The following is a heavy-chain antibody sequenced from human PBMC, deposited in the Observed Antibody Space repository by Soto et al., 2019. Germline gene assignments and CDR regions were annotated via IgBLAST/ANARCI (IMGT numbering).Heavy chain of an antibody. D-gene: IGHD5-18*01. CDR1: GFTFDSYA. CDR2: ISWNSGTT. J-gene: IGHJ4*02. V-gene: IGHV3-9*01. CDR3: AKELGGYSYGYELDY. Sequence: EVQLVDSGGGWVQPGWSLRLSCAASGFTFDSYAMHWVRQAPGKGLEWVSSISWNSGTTGYADSVKGRFTISRDNAKNSLYLQMDSLRAEDTALYYCAKELGGYSYGYELDYWGQGILVTVSS.